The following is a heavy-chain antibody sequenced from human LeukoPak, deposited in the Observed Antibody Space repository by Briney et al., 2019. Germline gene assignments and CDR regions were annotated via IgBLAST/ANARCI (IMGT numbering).Heavy chain of an antibody. D-gene: IGHD6-19*01. J-gene: IGHJ4*02. CDR3: AKDGRHSSGWYNC. Sequence: PGGSLRLSCAASGFTFSSYAMSWVRQAPGKGLEWVSAISGSGGSTYHADSVKGRFTISRDNSKNTLYLQMNSLRAEDTAVYYCAKDGRHSSGWYNCWGQGTLVTVSS. CDR2: ISGSGGST. CDR1: GFTFSSYA. V-gene: IGHV3-23*01.